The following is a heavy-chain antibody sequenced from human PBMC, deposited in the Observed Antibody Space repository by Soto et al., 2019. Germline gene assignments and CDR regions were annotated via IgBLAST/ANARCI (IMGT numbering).Heavy chain of an antibody. D-gene: IGHD1-26*01. CDR3: ARGLSGSYLGPSLGAFDY. Sequence: ASVKVSCKASGYTFTSYGISWVRQAPGQGLEWMGWISAYNGNTNHAQKLQGRVTMTTDTSTSTAYMELRSLRSDDTAVYYCARGLSGSYLGPSLGAFDYWGQGTLVTVSS. V-gene: IGHV1-18*04. CDR1: GYTFTSYG. J-gene: IGHJ4*02. CDR2: ISAYNGNT.